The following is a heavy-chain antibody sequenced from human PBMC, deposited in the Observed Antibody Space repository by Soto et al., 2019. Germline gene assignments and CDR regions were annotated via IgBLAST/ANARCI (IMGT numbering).Heavy chain of an antibody. V-gene: IGHV3-74*01. J-gene: IGHJ6*03. CDR1: GFTFSNYW. CDR2: INSDGSVS. D-gene: IGHD2-15*01. CDR3: ARGDCVGGPCYSLAGSFYYYMDV. Sequence: EVQLVESGGGLVQPGGSLRLSCAASGFTFSNYWMYWVCQAPGKGLVWVSRINSDGSVSSYADSVKGRLTISRDNVKNTLYLQMDSLRAEDTAVYYCARGDCVGGPCYSLAGSFYYYMDVWGKGTTVTVFS.